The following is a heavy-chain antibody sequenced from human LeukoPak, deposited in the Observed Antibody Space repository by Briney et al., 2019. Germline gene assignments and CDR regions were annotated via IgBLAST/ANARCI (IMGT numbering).Heavy chain of an antibody. V-gene: IGHV4-34*01. J-gene: IGHJ5*02. CDR1: GGSFSGYY. CDR2: INHSGST. Sequence: SETLSLTCAVYGGSFSGYYWSWIRQPPGKGLEWIGEINHSGSTNYNPSLKSRVTISVDTSKNQFSLKLSSVTAADTAVYYCARHKPQACSSTSCYLNNWFDPWGQGTLVTVSS. D-gene: IGHD2-2*01. CDR3: ARHKPQACSSTSCYLNNWFDP.